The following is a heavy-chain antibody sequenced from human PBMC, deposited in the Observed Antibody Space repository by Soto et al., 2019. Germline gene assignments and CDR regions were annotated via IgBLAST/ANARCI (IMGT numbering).Heavy chain of an antibody. CDR3: ARGNSGDDDEFDY. CDR2: ISGSGGST. Sequence: GGSLRLSCAASGFTFSSYAMSWVRQAPGKGLEWVSAISGSGGSTYYADSVKGRFTMTRDTSISSAYMELSRLSFDDTATYYCARGNSGDDDEFDYWGQGTPVTVSS. V-gene: IGHV3-23*01. J-gene: IGHJ4*02. CDR1: GFTFSSYA. D-gene: IGHD5-12*01.